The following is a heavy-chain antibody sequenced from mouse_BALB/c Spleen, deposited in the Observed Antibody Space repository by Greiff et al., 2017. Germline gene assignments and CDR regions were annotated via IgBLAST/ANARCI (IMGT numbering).Heavy chain of an antibody. CDR3: ARSGAPPFDV. J-gene: IGHJ1*01. CDR1: GYTFTDYA. D-gene: IGHD3-1*01. Sequence: VQLQQSGAELVRPGVSVKISCKGSGYTFTDYAMHWVKQSHAKSLEWIGVISTYYGDASYNQKFKDKATLTADKSSSTAYMQLSSLTSEDSAVYYCARSGAPPFDVWGAGTTVTVSS. V-gene: IGHV1-67*01. CDR2: ISTYYGDA.